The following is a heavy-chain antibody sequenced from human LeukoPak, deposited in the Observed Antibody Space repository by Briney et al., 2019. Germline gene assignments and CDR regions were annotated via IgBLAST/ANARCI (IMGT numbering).Heavy chain of an antibody. CDR3: ARGYERITIFARLFDY. J-gene: IGHJ4*02. V-gene: IGHV4-39*01. CDR2: IYYSGST. Sequence: SETLSLTCTVSGGSISSSSYYWGWIRQPPGKGLEWIGSIYYSGSTYYNPSLKSRVTISVDTSKNQFSLKLSSVTAADTAAYYCARGYERITIFARLFDYWGQGTLVTVSS. D-gene: IGHD3-3*01. CDR1: GGSISSSSYY.